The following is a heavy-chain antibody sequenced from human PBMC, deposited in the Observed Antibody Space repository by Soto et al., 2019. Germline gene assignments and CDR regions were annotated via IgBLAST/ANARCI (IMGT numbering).Heavy chain of an antibody. Sequence: EVQLLESGGGLVQPGGSLRLSCAASGFTFSSYAMSWVRQAPGKGLEWVSAISGSGGSTYYADSVKGRFTISRDNSKNTLYLQMNSLRAEETAVYYCAKPNYGCNSYDYWGQGTLVTVSS. V-gene: IGHV3-23*01. D-gene: IGHD3-16*01. J-gene: IGHJ4*02. CDR2: ISGSGGST. CDR3: AKPNYGCNSYDY. CDR1: GFTFSSYA.